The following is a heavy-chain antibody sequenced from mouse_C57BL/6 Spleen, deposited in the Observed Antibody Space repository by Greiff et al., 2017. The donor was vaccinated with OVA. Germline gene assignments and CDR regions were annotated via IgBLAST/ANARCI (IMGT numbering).Heavy chain of an antibody. CDR2: INPGSGGT. CDR3: ARRDYDEDYFDD. D-gene: IGHD2-4*01. J-gene: IGHJ2*01. Sequence: LQESGAELVRPGPSVKVSCKASGYAFTNYLIEWVKQRPGQGLEWIGVINPGSGGTNYNEKFKGKATLTADKSSSTAYMQLSSLTSEDSAVYFCARRDYDEDYFDDWGQGTTLTVSS. CDR1: GYAFTNYL. V-gene: IGHV1-54*01.